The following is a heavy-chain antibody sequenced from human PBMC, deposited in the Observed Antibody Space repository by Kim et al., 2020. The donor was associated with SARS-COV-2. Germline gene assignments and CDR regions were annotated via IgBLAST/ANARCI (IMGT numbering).Heavy chain of an antibody. D-gene: IGHD3-10*01. V-gene: IGHV3-23*01. J-gene: IGHJ4*02. Sequence: GKGRLTSSRDNSRNTVYLQMNSLRAEDTAVYYCAKGSKSFGTGSYWDYWGQGTLVTVSS. CDR3: AKGSKSFGTGSYWDY.